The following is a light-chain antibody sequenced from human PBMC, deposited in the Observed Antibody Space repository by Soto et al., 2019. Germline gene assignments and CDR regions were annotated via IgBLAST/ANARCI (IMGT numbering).Light chain of an antibody. CDR2: GAS. J-gene: IGKJ2*01. V-gene: IGKV3-15*01. Sequence: EIVMTQSPVTLSVSPGERVTLSCRASQSVSDNLAWYQQKPGQAPRLLIFGASTRATGIPDRFSGSGFGTEFTLTIDSLPSEDFAVYFCHQSNNWPYTFGQGTKLDIK. CDR3: HQSNNWPYT. CDR1: QSVSDN.